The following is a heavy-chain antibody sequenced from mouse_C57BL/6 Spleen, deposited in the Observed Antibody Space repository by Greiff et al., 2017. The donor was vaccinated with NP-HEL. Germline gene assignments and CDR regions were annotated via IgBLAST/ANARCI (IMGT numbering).Heavy chain of an antibody. CDR1: GYTFTSYW. Sequence: QVHVKQPGAELVKPGASVKLSCKASGYTFTSYWMHWVKQRPGQGLEWIGMIHPNSGSTNYNEKFKSKATLTVDKSSSTAYMQLSSLTSEDSAVYYCARRSYFDYWGQGTTLTVSS. V-gene: IGHV1-64*01. CDR2: IHPNSGST. CDR3: ARRSYFDY. J-gene: IGHJ2*01.